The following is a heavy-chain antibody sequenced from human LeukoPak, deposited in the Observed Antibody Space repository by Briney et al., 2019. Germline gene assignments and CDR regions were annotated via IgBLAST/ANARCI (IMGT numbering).Heavy chain of an antibody. V-gene: IGHV3-23*01. CDR2: ITGDGVNT. Sequence: RPGGSLRLCCATTGFTVTSYAMHWVRQAPGKGLEGVAAITGDGVNTYYADSVKGRFTISRDNSKNTLYLQMHTLRAEDTALYYCEKEVLGGNYGDYAVDYWGQGTLVTVSS. CDR3: EKEVLGGNYGDYAVDY. D-gene: IGHD4-17*01. J-gene: IGHJ4*02. CDR1: GFTVTSYA.